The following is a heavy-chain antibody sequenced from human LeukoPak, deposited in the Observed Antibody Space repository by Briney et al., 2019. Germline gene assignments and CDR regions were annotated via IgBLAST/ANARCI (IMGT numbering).Heavy chain of an antibody. J-gene: IGHJ4*02. CDR1: GYTFTSYA. CDR3: ARVVRYSSGPLTDLLPYYFDY. CDR2: INAGNGNT. V-gene: IGHV1-3*03. D-gene: IGHD6-19*01. Sequence: ASVKVSCTASGYTFTSYAMHWVRQAPGHRLEWMGWINAGNGNTKYSQEFQGRVTITRDTSASAVYMELSSLRSDDMAVYYCARVVRYSSGPLTDLLPYYFDYWGQGTLVTVSS.